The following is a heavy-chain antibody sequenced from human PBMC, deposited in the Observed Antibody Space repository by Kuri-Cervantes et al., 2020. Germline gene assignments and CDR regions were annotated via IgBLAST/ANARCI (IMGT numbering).Heavy chain of an antibody. J-gene: IGHJ3*02. D-gene: IGHD4-17*01. V-gene: IGHV3-7*03. CDR3: ARGSPSFDYGTGRDAFDI. CDR2: IKQDGSEK. CDR1: GFTFSSYW. Sequence: GGSLRLSCAASGFTFSSYWMSWVRQAPGKGLEWVANIKQDGSEKYYVDSVKGRFTISRDNAKNSLYLQMNSLRAEDTAVYYCARGSPSFDYGTGRDAFDIWGQGTMVTVSS.